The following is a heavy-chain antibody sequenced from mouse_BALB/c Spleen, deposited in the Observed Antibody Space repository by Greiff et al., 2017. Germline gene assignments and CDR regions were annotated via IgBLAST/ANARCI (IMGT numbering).Heavy chain of an antibody. Sequence: QVQLQQPGAELVKPGASVKLSCKASGYTFTSYWMHWVKQRPGQGLEWIGEINPSNGRTNYNEKFKSKATLTVDKSSSTAYMQLSSLTSEDSAVYYCTRSDWYFDVWGAGTTVTVSS. CDR1: GYTFTSYW. J-gene: IGHJ1*01. CDR2: INPSNGRT. CDR3: TRSDWYFDV. V-gene: IGHV1S81*02.